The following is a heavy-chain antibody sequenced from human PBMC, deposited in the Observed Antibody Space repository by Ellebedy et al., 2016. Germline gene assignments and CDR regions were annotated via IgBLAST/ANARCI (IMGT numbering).Heavy chain of an antibody. J-gene: IGHJ6*03. V-gene: IGHV1-18*01. CDR1: GYTFTSYG. D-gene: IGHD3-3*01. CDR3: ARGPPYYDFWSGYSGGYYYYMDV. CDR2: ISAYNGNT. Sequence: ASVKVSCXASGYTFTSYGISWVRQAPGQGLEWMGWISAYNGNTNYAQKLQGRVTMTTDTSTSTAYMELRSLRSDDTAVYYCARGPPYYDFWSGYSGGYYYYMDVWGKGTTVTVSS.